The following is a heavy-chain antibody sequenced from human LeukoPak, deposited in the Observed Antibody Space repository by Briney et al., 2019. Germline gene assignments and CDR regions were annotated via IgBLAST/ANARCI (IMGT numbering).Heavy chain of an antibody. CDR3: ARVPNPPYYDFWSGYYYFDY. Sequence: ESSETLSLTCAVYGGSFSGYYWSWIRQPPGKGLEWIGEINHSGSTNYNPSLKSRVTISVDTSKNQFSLKLSSVTAADTAVYYCARVPNPPYYDFWSGYYYFDYWGQGTLVTVSS. D-gene: IGHD3-3*01. J-gene: IGHJ4*02. CDR1: GGSFSGYY. CDR2: INHSGST. V-gene: IGHV4-34*01.